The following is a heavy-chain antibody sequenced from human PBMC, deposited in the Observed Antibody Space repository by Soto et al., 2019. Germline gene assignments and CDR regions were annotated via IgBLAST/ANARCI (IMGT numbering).Heavy chain of an antibody. V-gene: IGHV4-59*01. CDR1: GGSISSYY. CDR3: ARDLGLGLDFDY. D-gene: IGHD3-10*01. J-gene: IGHJ4*02. Sequence: PSETLSLTCTVSGGSISSYYWSWIRQPPGKGLEWIGYIYYSGSTNYNPSLKSRVTISVDTSKNQFSLKLSSVTAADTAVYYCARDLGLGLDFDYWGQGTLVNVSS. CDR2: IYYSGST.